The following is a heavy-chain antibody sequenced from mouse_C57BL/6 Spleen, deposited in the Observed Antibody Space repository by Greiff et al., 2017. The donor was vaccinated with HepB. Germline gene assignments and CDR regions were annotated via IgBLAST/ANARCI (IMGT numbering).Heavy chain of an antibody. CDR1: GYTFTDYN. CDR3: ARLGLYDCDEGFAY. D-gene: IGHD2-4*01. CDR2: INPNNGGT. V-gene: IGHV1-22*01. Sequence: VQLKESGPELVKPGASVKMSCKASGYTFTDYNMHWVKQSHGKSLEWIGYINPNNGGTSYNQKFKGKATLTVDKSSSTAYMELRSLTSEDSAVYYCARLGLYDCDEGFAYWGQGTLVTVSA. J-gene: IGHJ3*01.